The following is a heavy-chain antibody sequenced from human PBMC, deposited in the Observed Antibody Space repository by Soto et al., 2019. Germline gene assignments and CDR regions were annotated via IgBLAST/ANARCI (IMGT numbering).Heavy chain of an antibody. V-gene: IGHV4-59*01. D-gene: IGHD4-4*01. Sequence: PSETLSLTCTVSGGSISSYYWSWIRQPPGKGLEWIGDICYSGSTNYNPSLKSRVTISVDTSKNQFSLKLSSVTAADTAVYYCARTTEYSYYGMDVWGQGTTVTVSS. CDR1: GGSISSYY. CDR2: ICYSGST. J-gene: IGHJ6*02. CDR3: ARTTEYSYYGMDV.